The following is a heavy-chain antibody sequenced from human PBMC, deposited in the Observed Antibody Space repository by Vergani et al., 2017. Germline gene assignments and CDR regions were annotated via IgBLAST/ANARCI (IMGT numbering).Heavy chain of an antibody. V-gene: IGHV3-13*01. CDR1: GFTFSTYD. CDR3: ARDSHSSSWYYGVHGNFDY. Sequence: EVQLLESGGGLAQPGGSLRLSCAASGFTFSTYDMHWVRQATGKGLEWVSAIGTAGDTYYPGSVKGRFTISRENAKNSLYLQMNGLRAGDTAVYYCARDSHSSSWYYGVHGNFDYWGQGTLVTVSS. CDR2: IGTAGDT. D-gene: IGHD6-13*01. J-gene: IGHJ4*02.